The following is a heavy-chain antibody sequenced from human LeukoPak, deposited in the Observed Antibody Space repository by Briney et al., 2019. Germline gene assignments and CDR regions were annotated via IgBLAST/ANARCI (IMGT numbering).Heavy chain of an antibody. J-gene: IGHJ4*02. Sequence: GGSLRLSCAASGFTFSSYGMHWVRQAPGKGLEWVAVISYDGSNKYYADSVKGRFTISRGNSKNTLYLQMNSLRAEDTAVYYCAKAPHSSSWYYFDYWGQGTLVTVSS. CDR2: ISYDGSNK. CDR3: AKAPHSSSWYYFDY. V-gene: IGHV3-30*18. CDR1: GFTFSSYG. D-gene: IGHD6-13*01.